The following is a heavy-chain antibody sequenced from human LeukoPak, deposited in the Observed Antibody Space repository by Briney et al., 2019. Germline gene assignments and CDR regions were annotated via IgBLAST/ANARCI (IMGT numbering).Heavy chain of an antibody. CDR3: AREFNPVGNFDY. Sequence: SGGSLRLSCVTSGFTFSRXXXXXXXXXXXXXXXXVSSIYFTANYISXAXXVXXRFXXXRDNAXNSLYLQMNSLRAEDTAVYYCAREFNPVGNFDYWGQGTLVTVSS. D-gene: IGHD1-14*01. V-gene: IGHV3-21*01. CDR2: IYFTANYI. J-gene: IGHJ4*02. CDR1: GFTFSRXX.